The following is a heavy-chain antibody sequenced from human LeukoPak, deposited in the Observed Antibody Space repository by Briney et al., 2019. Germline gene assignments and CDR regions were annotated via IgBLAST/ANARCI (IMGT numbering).Heavy chain of an antibody. V-gene: IGHV4-59*01. CDR3: ARDGVGESHWLVPTY. CDR2: IYYSGTT. D-gene: IGHD6-19*01. Sequence: SETLSLTCTVSSDSINSYYWSWIRQPPGKGLEWIGYIYYSGTTNYNPSLESRVTISVDTSKNQLSLKLTSVTAADTAVYYCARDGVGESHWLVPTYWGQGTLVTVSS. CDR1: SDSINSYY. J-gene: IGHJ4*02.